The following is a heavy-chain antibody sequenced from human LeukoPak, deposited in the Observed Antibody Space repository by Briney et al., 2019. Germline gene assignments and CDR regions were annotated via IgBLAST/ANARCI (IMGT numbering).Heavy chain of an antibody. V-gene: IGHV3-23*01. CDR3: AKTSWSYRFDY. CDR1: GFTFSSYA. D-gene: IGHD1-26*01. CDR2: FSGSGGGT. J-gene: IGHJ4*02. Sequence: QAGGSLRLSCAASGFTFSSYAMGWVRQAPGKGLEWVSAFSGSGGGTYYADSVKGRFTISRDNSKNTLYLQMNSLRAEDTAVYYCAKTSWSYRFDYWGQGTLVTVSS.